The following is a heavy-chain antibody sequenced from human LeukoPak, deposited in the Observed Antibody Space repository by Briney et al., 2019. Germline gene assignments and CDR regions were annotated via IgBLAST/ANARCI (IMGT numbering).Heavy chain of an antibody. CDR3: TRDWNYYDSSGYY. D-gene: IGHD3-22*01. J-gene: IGHJ4*02. CDR2: ISGSGDIR. Sequence: PGGSLRLSCAASGFSFGSYWMTWVRQGPGKGLEWVSYISGSGDIRYYADSVKGRFTISRDNAKNSVFLQMNSLRAEDTAVYYCTRDWNYYDSSGYYWGQGTLVAVSS. CDR1: GFSFGSYW. V-gene: IGHV3-48*04.